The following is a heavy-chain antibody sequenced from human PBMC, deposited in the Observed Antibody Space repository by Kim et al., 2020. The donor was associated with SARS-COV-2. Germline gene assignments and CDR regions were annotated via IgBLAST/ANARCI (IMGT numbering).Heavy chain of an antibody. J-gene: IGHJ5*02. CDR3: VREPPGGGWFDP. CDR2: T. V-gene: IGHV1-46*01. D-gene: IGHD3-16*01. Sequence: TSKAQKFQGTVTLTSDTSTNTVYMELSSLISEDTAIYYCVREPPGGGWFDPWGQGTLVTVSS.